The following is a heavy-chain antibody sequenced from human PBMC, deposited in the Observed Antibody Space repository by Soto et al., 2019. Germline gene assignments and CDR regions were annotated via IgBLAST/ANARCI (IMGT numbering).Heavy chain of an antibody. CDR1: GGXXSXXXXX. CDR3: ARVPDR. V-gene: IGHV4-30-2*01. CDR2: IYHSGST. D-gene: IGHD2-2*01. Sequence: QLQLQESGSGLVKPSQTLSLTCAVSGGXXSXXXXXXXXXRQPPGKGLEWIGYIYHSGSTYYNPSLKSRVTISVDRSKNQFSLKLSSXTAADTAVYYCARVPDRWGQGTLVTVSS. J-gene: IGHJ5*02.